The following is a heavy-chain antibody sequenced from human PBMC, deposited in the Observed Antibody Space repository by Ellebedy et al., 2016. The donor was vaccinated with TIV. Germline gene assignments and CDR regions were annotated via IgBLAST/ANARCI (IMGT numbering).Heavy chain of an antibody. D-gene: IGHD2-15*01. J-gene: IGHJ4*02. V-gene: IGHV4-39*01. CDR1: GDSISGSRFH. CDR3: VRHYGLGSGGYDVY. Sequence: GSLRLXCTVSGDSISGSRFHWGWIRQPPGKGLEWIASIYSDGHSYYSPSLQSRLSIFVDTSKNQFSLKLTSVTAADTALYYCVRHYGLGSGGYDVYWGQGILVTVSS. CDR2: IYSDGHS.